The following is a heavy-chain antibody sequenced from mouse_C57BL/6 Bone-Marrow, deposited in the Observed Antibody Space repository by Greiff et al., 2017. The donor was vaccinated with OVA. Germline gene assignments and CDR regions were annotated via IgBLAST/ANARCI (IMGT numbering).Heavy chain of an antibody. Sequence: QVQLQQSGAELARPGASVKLSCKASGYTFTSYGISWVKQRTGQGLEWIGEIYPRSGNTYYNEKFKGKATLTADKSSSTAYMELRSLTSEDSAVYVCARGVDGYYRYFEVWGTGATVTVSS. J-gene: IGHJ1*03. CDR2: IYPRSGNT. CDR1: GYTFTSYG. V-gene: IGHV1-81*01. D-gene: IGHD2-3*01. CDR3: ARGVDGYYRYFEV.